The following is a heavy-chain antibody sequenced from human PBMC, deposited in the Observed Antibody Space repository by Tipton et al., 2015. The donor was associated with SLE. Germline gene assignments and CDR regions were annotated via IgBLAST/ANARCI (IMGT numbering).Heavy chain of an antibody. CDR1: GDSISSDY. CDR2: IYYSGTT. J-gene: IGHJ4*02. V-gene: IGHV4-59*01. D-gene: IGHD2/OR15-2a*01. CDR3: AREVYGRFPI. Sequence: TLSLTCTVSGDSISSDYWTWIRQPPGRGLEWIGYIYYSGTTNYSPSLNSRVTMSVDTSKNQFSLRLTSVTAADSAVYYCAREVYGRFPIWGQGGLVTVSS.